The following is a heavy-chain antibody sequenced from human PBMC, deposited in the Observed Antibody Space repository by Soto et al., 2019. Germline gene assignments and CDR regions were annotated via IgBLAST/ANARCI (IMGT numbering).Heavy chain of an antibody. CDR2: ISGSGGST. J-gene: IGHJ5*02. CDR3: AKVGVDYGILNWFDP. D-gene: IGHD4-17*01. Sequence: GGSLRLSCAASGFTFSSYAMSWVRQAPGKGLEWVSAISGSGGSTYYADSVKGRFTISRDNSRNTLYLQMNSLRAEDTAVYYCAKVGVDYGILNWFDPWGQGTLVTVSS. CDR1: GFTFSSYA. V-gene: IGHV3-23*01.